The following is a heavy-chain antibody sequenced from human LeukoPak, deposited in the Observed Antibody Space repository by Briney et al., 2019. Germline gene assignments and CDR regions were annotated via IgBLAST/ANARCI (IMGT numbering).Heavy chain of an antibody. D-gene: IGHD2-2*01. J-gene: IGHJ4*02. CDR2: ISSSSSYI. Sequence: PGGSLRLSCAASGFTFSNYRMNWVRQAPGKGLEWVSSISSSSSYIYYADSVKGRLTISRDNAKNSLYLQMNSLRAEGTAVYYCAREFCSGNSCYLEYWGQGTLVTVSS. CDR3: AREFCSGNSCYLEY. CDR1: GFTFSNYR. V-gene: IGHV3-21*01.